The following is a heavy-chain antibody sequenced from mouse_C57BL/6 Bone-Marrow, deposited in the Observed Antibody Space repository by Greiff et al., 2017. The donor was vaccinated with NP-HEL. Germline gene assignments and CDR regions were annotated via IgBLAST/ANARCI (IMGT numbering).Heavy chain of an antibody. Sequence: EVQGVESGGDLVKPGGSLKLSCAASGFTFSSYGMSWVRQTPDKRLEWVATISSGGSYTYYPDSVKGRFTISRDNAKNTLYLQMSSLKSEDTAMYYCARLGPTMITTRYFDVWGTGTTVTVSS. CDR2: ISSGGSYT. CDR3: ARLGPTMITTRYFDV. J-gene: IGHJ1*03. V-gene: IGHV5-6*01. D-gene: IGHD2-4*01. CDR1: GFTFSSYG.